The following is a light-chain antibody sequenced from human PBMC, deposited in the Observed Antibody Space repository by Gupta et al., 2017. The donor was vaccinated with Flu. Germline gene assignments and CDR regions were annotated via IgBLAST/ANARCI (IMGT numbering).Light chain of an antibody. Sequence: EIVFTQSPGTLAVSPGESATLSCRASQSINLSYVAWFQQKSGQAPRLLIYAASSRATGIPDRFSGGGSGTDFTLTINRLEPEDFAVYYCQQYGSTRGYTFGQGTHLENK. CDR1: QSINLSY. J-gene: IGKJ2*01. V-gene: IGKV3-20*01. CDR3: QQYGSTRGYT. CDR2: AAS.